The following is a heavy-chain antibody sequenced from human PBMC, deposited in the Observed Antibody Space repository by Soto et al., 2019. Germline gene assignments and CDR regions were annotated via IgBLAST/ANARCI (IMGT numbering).Heavy chain of an antibody. Sequence: QVQLQESGPGLVKPSETLSLTCTVSGGSISSYYWSWIRQPPGKGLEWIGYIYYSGSTNYNPSLKSRVTISVDTSKNQFSLKLRSVTAADTAVYYCARVGYDILTGYYYYYMDVWGKGTTVTVSS. CDR2: IYYSGST. J-gene: IGHJ6*03. V-gene: IGHV4-59*01. CDR3: ARVGYDILTGYYYYYMDV. CDR1: GGSISSYY. D-gene: IGHD3-9*01.